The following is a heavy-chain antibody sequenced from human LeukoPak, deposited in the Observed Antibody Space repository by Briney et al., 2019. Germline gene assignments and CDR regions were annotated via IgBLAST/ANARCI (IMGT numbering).Heavy chain of an antibody. V-gene: IGHV1-2*02. CDR1: GYTFTGYY. D-gene: IGHD2-15*01. J-gene: IGHJ4*02. Sequence: ASVKVSCKASGYTFTGYYMHWVRQAPGQGLEWMGWINPNSGGTNYAQKFQGRVTMTRDTSISTAYMELSRLRSDDTAVYYCARELGCSGGSCYYYFDYWGQGTLVTVSS. CDR2: INPNSGGT. CDR3: ARELGCSGGSCYYYFDY.